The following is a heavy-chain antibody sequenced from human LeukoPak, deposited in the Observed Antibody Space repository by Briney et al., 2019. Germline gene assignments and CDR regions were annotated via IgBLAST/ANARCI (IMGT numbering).Heavy chain of an antibody. CDR3: ARDPSLDADDDYGDYGSGY. CDR1: GFTVSSNY. V-gene: IGHV3-66*01. D-gene: IGHD4-17*01. J-gene: IGHJ4*02. CDR2: IYSGGST. Sequence: TGGSLRLSCAASGFTVSSNYMSWVRQAPGKGLEWVSVIYSGGSTYYADSVKGRFTISRDNSKNTLYLQMNSLRAEDTAVYYCARDPSLDADDDYGDYGSGYRGQGTLVTVSS.